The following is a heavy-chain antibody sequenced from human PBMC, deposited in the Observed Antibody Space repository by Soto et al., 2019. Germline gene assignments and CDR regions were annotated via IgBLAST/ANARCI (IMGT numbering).Heavy chain of an antibody. Sequence: VQLVQSGAEVKKPGSSVKVSCKASGGTFSSYAISWVRQAPGQGLEWMGGIIPIFGTANYAQKFQGRVTITADKSTSTAYMELSSLRSEDTAVYYCARDVGVPAANFYYYYGMDVWGQGTTVTVSS. J-gene: IGHJ6*02. D-gene: IGHD2-2*01. CDR2: IIPIFGTA. V-gene: IGHV1-69*06. CDR1: GGTFSSYA. CDR3: ARDVGVPAANFYYYYGMDV.